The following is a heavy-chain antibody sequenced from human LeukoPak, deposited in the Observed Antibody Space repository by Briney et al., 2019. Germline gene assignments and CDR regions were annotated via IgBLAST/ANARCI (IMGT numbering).Heavy chain of an antibody. D-gene: IGHD2-2*01. Sequence: ASVRVSCKASGYTFTSYDINWVRQAPGKGLEGMGWMNHKSGNKVYAQKFQGRVTMNRNSSKNTAYMEESSLRCEDTGVYYCAILTPGYCGSTSCYGEDYWGQGTLVTVSS. CDR1: GYTFTSYD. CDR3: AILTPGYCGSTSCYGEDY. J-gene: IGHJ4*02. V-gene: IGHV1-8*01. CDR2: MNHKSGNK.